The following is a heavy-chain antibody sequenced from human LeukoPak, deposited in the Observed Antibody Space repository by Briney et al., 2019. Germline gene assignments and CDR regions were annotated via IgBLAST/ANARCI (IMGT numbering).Heavy chain of an antibody. D-gene: IGHD4/OR15-4a*01. CDR1: GLTFRIYS. CDR3: ARRAGAYSHPYDY. V-gene: IGHV3-21*04. J-gene: IGHJ4*02. CDR2: ISSSSRYI. Sequence: GGSLRLSCAASGLTFRIYSMNWVRQAPGKGLEWVSSISSSSRYIHYADSVKGRFTISRDNSKNTLYLHMNSLRAEDTAVYYCARRAGAYSHPYDYWGQGTLVTVSS.